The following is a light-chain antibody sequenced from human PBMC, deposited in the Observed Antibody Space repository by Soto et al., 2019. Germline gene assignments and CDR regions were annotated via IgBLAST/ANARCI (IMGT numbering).Light chain of an antibody. J-gene: IGKJ1*01. CDR1: QSVASSY. Sequence: EVVLTQSPGTLSLSPGERVTLSCRASQSVASSYLAWYQQKPGRAPRLLFYSASSRASGIPDRFSGSVSATAFTLAISRLEPEDFALYYCHHFGSLAETCGQGTNVE. CDR2: SAS. CDR3: HHFGSLAET. V-gene: IGKV3-20*01.